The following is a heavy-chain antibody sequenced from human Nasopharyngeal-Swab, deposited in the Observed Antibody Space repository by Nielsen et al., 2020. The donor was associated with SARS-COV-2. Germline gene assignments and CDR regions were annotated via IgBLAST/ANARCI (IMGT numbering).Heavy chain of an antibody. J-gene: IGHJ5*02. D-gene: IGHD6-6*01. V-gene: IGHV3-23*01. CDR3: AKGVAARPYWFDP. Sequence: GGSLRLSCAASGFTFSTSVMSWVRQAPGEGLEWVSAISGAGTSTYYADSVKGRFTISRDNSKNTLYLQLNSLRVEDTAVYYCAKGVAARPYWFDPWGQGTLVTVSS. CDR1: GFTFSTSV. CDR2: ISGAGTST.